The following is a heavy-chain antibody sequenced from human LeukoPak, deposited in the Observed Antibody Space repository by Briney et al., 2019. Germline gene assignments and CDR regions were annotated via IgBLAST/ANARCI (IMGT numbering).Heavy chain of an antibody. J-gene: IGHJ4*02. CDR3: AKVHCISTNCNHIWTYFDY. CDR1: GYTFTSRG. V-gene: IGHV1-18*01. Sequence: GASVKVSCKAAGYTFTSRGFIWLRQAPGQGLEWMGWITVNNGYTKYAQELQGRVTMTTDTSTSTAYMELRSLRSDDTAVYYCAKVHCISTNCNHIWTYFDYWGQGTLVTVSS. D-gene: IGHD2-2*01. CDR2: ITVNNGYT.